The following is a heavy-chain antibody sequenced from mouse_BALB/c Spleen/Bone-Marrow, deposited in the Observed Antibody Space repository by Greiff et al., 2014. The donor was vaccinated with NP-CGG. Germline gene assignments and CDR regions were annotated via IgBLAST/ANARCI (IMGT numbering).Heavy chain of an antibody. CDR2: ISNLAYSI. D-gene: IGHD2-1*01. J-gene: IGHJ4*01. V-gene: IGHV5-15*02. CDR3: ATIYYGNSYAMDY. Sequence: EVMLVESGGGLVQPGGSRKLSCAASGSTFSDYGMAWVRRAPGKGPEWVAFISNLAYSIYYADTVTGRFTISRENAKNTLYLEMSSLRSEDTAMYYCATIYYGNSYAMDYWGQGTSVTVSS. CDR1: GSTFSDYG.